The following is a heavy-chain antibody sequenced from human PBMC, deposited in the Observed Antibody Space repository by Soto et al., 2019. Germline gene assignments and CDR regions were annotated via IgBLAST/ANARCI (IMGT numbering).Heavy chain of an antibody. CDR1: GFIFSGSA. V-gene: IGHV3-73*02. CDR2: IRSKANSYAT. D-gene: IGHD3-3*01. J-gene: IGHJ4*02. CDR3: ARGVYDFWSGHPKGLDY. Sequence: EVQLVESGGGLVQPGGSLKLSCAASGFIFSGSAMHWVRQASGKGLEWVGRIRSKANSYATAYAVSVKGKFTISRDDSRNTAYLQMNSLKTEDTAVYYCARGVYDFWSGHPKGLDYWGQATVVTVSS.